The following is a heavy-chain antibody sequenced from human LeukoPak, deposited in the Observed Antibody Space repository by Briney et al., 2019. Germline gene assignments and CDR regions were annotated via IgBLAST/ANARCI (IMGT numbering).Heavy chain of an antibody. V-gene: IGHV3-74*01. Sequence: GGSLRLSCAASGFTFSSYSMNWVRQAPGKGLVWVSRINSDGSSTSYADSVKGRFTISRDNAKNTLYLQMNSLRAEDTAVYYCARAYLSQPYRNWFDPWGQGTLVTVSS. D-gene: IGHD1-14*01. CDR2: INSDGSST. J-gene: IGHJ5*02. CDR3: ARAYLSQPYRNWFDP. CDR1: GFTFSSYS.